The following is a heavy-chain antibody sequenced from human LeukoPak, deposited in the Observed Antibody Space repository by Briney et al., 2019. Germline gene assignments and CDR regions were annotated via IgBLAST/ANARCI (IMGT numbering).Heavy chain of an antibody. CDR3: ARDMSPVGGRLYYFDY. J-gene: IGHJ4*02. CDR1: GFTFDDYG. Sequence: PGGSQRLSCAASGFTFDDYGMSWVRQAPGKGLEWVSGINWNGGSTGYADSVKGRFTISRDNAKNSLYLQMNSLRAEDTALYYCARDMSPVGGRLYYFDYWGQGTLVTVSS. CDR2: INWNGGST. V-gene: IGHV3-20*04. D-gene: IGHD3-16*01.